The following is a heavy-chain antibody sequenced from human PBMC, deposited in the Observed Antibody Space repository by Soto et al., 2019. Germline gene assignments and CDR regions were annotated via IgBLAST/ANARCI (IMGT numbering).Heavy chain of an antibody. CDR2: IIPIFGTA. CDR1: GGTFSSYA. V-gene: IGHV1-69*01. D-gene: IGHD3-22*01. J-gene: IGHJ3*02. Sequence: QVQLVQSGAEVKKPGSSVKVSCQASGGTFSSYAISWVRQAPGQGLEWMGGIIPIFGTANYAQKFQGRVTIPADESTSTAYMELRRLRSEDTAVYYCASVVWDYDANDAFDIWGQGTMVTVSS. CDR3: ASVVWDYDANDAFDI.